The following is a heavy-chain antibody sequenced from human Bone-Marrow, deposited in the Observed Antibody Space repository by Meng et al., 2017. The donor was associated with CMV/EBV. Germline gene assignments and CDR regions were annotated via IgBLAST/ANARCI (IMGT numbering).Heavy chain of an antibody. CDR2: IKWNGSGT. V-gene: IGHV3-20*03. CDR3: ARDTYYYGSGSYSGFGP. CDR1: VKFDDYG. D-gene: IGHD3-10*01. J-gene: IGHJ5*02. Sequence: VKFDDYGMRWVRQVPGKGLEWVSGIKWNGSGTGYADSVNGRFTISRDNAKNSLYLQMNNLRAEDTAFYYCARDTYYYGSGSYSGFGPWGHGTLVTVSS.